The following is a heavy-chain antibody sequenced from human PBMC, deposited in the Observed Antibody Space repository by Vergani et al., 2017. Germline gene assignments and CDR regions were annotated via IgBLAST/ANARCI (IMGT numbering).Heavy chain of an antibody. Sequence: QVQLQESGPGLVKPSETLSLTCTVSGGSVSSGSYYWSWIRQPAGKGLEWIGYIYYSGSPNYTPSLKSRVTISVDTSKIQLSLKLSSVTAADTAGYYCARDVRGVTNWFDPWGQGTLVTVSS. V-gene: IGHV4-61*10. D-gene: IGHD3-10*01. J-gene: IGHJ5*02. CDR3: ARDVRGVTNWFDP. CDR2: IYYSGSP. CDR1: GGSVSSGSYY.